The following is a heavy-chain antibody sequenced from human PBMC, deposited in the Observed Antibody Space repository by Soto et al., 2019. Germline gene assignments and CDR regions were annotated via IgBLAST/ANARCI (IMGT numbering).Heavy chain of an antibody. J-gene: IGHJ4*02. CDR2: FYYSGST. D-gene: IGHD6-19*01. CDR1: GGSISSTSYY. V-gene: IGHV4-39*01. Sequence: QLQLQESGPGLVKPSETLSLTCTVSGGSISSTSYYWVWIRQPPGKGLEWIGSFYYSGSTYYNPSRKSRVSISVDTSENQFSLKLSSVTAADPAVYYCARQVVDGTVAGTGSFDSWGQGTLVTVSS. CDR3: ARQVVDGTVAGTGSFDS.